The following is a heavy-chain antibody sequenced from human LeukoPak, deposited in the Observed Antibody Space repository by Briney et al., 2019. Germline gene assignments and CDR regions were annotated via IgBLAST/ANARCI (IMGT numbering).Heavy chain of an antibody. V-gene: IGHV3-23*01. CDR3: AKDVESGSSADY. CDR2: ISGSGGGT. CDR1: GFTFSSYA. D-gene: IGHD3-10*01. Sequence: PGGCLRLSCAASGFTFSSYAMSWVRQAPGKGLEWVSTISGSGGGTYYADSVKGRFTLSRDNSMNTLYLQMNSLRAEDTAVYYCAKDVESGSSADYWGQGTLVTVSS. J-gene: IGHJ4*02.